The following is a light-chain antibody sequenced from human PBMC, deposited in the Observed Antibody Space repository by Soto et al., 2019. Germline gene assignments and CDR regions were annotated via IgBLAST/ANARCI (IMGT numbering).Light chain of an antibody. J-gene: IGKJ2*01. CDR2: AAS. CDR1: QSVSSSY. CDR3: QQYGNSPYT. Sequence: DIVLTQSPGTLSLSPGEGATLSCRASQSVSSSYLAWYQRKPGQAPRLLIFAASTRATGIPDRFSGSGSGTDFTLTISRLEPEDYAFYYCQQYGNSPYTFGQGTKLEIK. V-gene: IGKV3-20*01.